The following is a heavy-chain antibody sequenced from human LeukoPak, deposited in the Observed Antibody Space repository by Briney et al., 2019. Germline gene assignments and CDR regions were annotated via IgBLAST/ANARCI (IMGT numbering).Heavy chain of an antibody. J-gene: IGHJ5*02. CDR3: ARGGLTYYYASGSYHWFDP. CDR2: IYYSGST. D-gene: IGHD3-10*01. CDR1: GGSISSSSYY. V-gene: IGHV4-39*07. Sequence: SETLSLTCTVSGGSISSSSYYWGWIRQPPGKGLEWIGGIYYSGSTYYNPSLKSRVTISVDTSKNQFSLKLTSVTAADTAVYYCARGGLTYYYASGSYHWFDPWGQGTLVTVSS.